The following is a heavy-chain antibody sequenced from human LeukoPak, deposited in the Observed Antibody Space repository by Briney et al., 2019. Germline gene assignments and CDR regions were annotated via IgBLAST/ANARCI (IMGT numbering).Heavy chain of an antibody. Sequence: GGSLRLSCAASGFTFDDYAMHWVRQAPGKGLEWVSGISWNSGTIAYADSVKGQFTISRDNAKNSLYLQMNSLRAEDTALYYCAKDAGISVAGPFDFWGQGALVSVSS. D-gene: IGHD6-19*01. CDR1: GFTFDDYA. CDR2: ISWNSGTI. CDR3: AKDAGISVAGPFDF. V-gene: IGHV3-9*01. J-gene: IGHJ4*02.